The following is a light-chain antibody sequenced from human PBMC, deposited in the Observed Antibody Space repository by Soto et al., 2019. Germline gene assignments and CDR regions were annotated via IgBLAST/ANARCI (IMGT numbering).Light chain of an antibody. CDR1: QSFSSY. CDR2: AAS. CDR3: QQSYSTPVG. V-gene: IGKV1-39*01. Sequence: DIQMTQSPSSLSASVGDRVTITCRASQSFSSYLNWYQQKPGKAPKLLIYAASSLQSGVPSRFSGSGSGTDFTLTISSLQPEDFATYYCQQSYSTPVGFGQGTKVEIK. J-gene: IGKJ1*01.